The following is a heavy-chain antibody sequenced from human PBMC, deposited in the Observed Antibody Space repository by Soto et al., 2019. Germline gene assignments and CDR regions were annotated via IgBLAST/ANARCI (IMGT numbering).Heavy chain of an antibody. J-gene: IGHJ5*02. CDR2: VNAGKGNT. V-gene: IGHV1-3*01. D-gene: IGHD5-12*01. CDR3: ARAISGYVT. CDR1: GYTFTNYA. Sequence: ASVKVSCKASGYTFTNYAMHWVRQAPGQRLEWMGWVNAGKGNTKYSQKFQGRVTITRDTSASTAYMELSSLRSEDTAVYYCARAISGYVTWGQGTLVTVSS.